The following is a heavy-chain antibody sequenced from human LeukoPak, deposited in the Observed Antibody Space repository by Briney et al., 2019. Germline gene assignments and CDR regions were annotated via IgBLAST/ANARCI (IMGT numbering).Heavy chain of an antibody. CDR3: ARPSTYPGAFDI. V-gene: IGHV3-30*04. J-gene: IGHJ3*02. CDR1: GFTFSSYA. CDR2: ISYDGSNK. Sequence: GSLSLSCAASGFTFSSYAMHWVRQAPGKGLEWVAVISYDGSNKYYADSVKGRFTISRDNSKNTLYPQVNSLRTEDTAMYSCARPSTYPGAFDIWGQGTMVTVSS.